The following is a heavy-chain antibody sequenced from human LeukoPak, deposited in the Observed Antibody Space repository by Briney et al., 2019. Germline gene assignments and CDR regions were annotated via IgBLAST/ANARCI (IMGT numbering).Heavy chain of an antibody. J-gene: IGHJ4*02. CDR3: ARLSQTPDYYGSGAYFYLGY. CDR2: MNPNTGNT. CDR1: RYTFSSYD. V-gene: IGHV1-8*01. Sequence: ASVRVSCKGYRYTFSSYDINWVRQAPGQGLEWTGWMNPNTGNTGYAPKFQGRVTMTRDTSISTAYMELRGLRSEDTAVYYCARLSQTPDYYGSGAYFYLGYWGQGTRVTVSS. D-gene: IGHD3-10*01.